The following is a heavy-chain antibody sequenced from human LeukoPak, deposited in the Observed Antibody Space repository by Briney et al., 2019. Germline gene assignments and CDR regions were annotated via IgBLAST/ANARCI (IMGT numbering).Heavy chain of an antibody. CDR2: ISSSSSYI. CDR3: ARAPVLRYFDWLLGGFDY. CDR1: GFTFSSYS. J-gene: IGHJ4*02. D-gene: IGHD3-9*01. V-gene: IGHV3-21*01. Sequence: GGSLRPSCAASGFTFSSYSMNWVRQAPGKGLEWVSSISSSSSYIYYADSVKGRFTISRDNAKNSLYLQMNSLRAEDTAVYYCARAPVLRYFDWLLGGFDYWGQGTLVTVSS.